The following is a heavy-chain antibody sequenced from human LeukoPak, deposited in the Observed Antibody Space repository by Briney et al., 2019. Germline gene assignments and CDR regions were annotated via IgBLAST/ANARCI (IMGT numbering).Heavy chain of an antibody. CDR3: ARNSGSWPGAFDI. Sequence: GGSLRLSCAASGFTFNDYGMNWVRQAPGKGLEWVSSINWNGGRTGYVDSVKGRFTISRDNAKNFLYLQMSSLRADDTAFYYCARNSGSWPGAFDIWGQGTMVTVSS. J-gene: IGHJ3*02. V-gene: IGHV3-20*04. D-gene: IGHD1-26*01. CDR2: INWNGGRT. CDR1: GFTFNDYG.